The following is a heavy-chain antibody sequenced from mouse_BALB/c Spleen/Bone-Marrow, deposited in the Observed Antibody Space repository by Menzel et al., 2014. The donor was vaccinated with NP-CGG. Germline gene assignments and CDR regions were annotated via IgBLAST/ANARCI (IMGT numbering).Heavy chain of an antibody. J-gene: IGHJ4*01. CDR2: IDPANGNT. D-gene: IGHD1-1*01. Sequence: VQLQQSGAELVKPGASVKLSCTASGFNIKDTYMHWVKQRPEQGLEWIGRIDPANGNTKYDPKFQGKATITADTSSNTTYLQLSNLTSEDTAVYYGSSYAMDYWGQGTSVTVSS. V-gene: IGHV14-3*02. CDR3: SSYAMDY. CDR1: GFNIKDTY.